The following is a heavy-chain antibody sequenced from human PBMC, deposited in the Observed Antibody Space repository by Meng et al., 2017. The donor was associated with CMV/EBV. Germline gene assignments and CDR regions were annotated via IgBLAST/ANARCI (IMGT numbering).Heavy chain of an antibody. CDR2: INHSGST. J-gene: IGHJ4*02. D-gene: IGHD1-26*01. CDR1: GGSFSGYD. Sequence: CGVGLLRPSETLSLTGAGYGGSFSGYDWRWNRQPPGKGLEWIGEINHSGSTNYTPSLKSRVTISVDTSKNQFSLKLSSVTAADTAVYYCARGVGATGKADYWGQGTLVTVSS. CDR3: ARGVGATGKADY. V-gene: IGHV4-34*01.